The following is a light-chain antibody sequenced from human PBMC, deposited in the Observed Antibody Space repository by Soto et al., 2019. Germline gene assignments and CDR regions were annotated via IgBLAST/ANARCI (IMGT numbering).Light chain of an antibody. CDR1: QSISNW. Sequence: DIQMTQSHSTLYAYVGDRVIITCRASQSISNWLACYQQKPGKAPKLLLFDASSLESGVPSRFSCSGYGTEFTLTITSLQPDEFATYYCQQYDSYWTFGQGTKVEIK. CDR2: DAS. J-gene: IGKJ1*01. V-gene: IGKV1-5*01. CDR3: QQYDSYWT.